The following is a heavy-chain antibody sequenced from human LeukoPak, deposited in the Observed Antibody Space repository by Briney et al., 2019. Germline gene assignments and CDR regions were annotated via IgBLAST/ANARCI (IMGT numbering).Heavy chain of an antibody. Sequence: GGSLRLSCAASGFTVSNNYMNWVRQAPGKGLEWVSSISSSSSYIYYADSVKGRFTISRDDAKNSLYLQMNSLRAEDTAVYYCARDETGAQDAFDIWGQGTMVTVSS. CDR1: GFTVSNNY. V-gene: IGHV3-21*01. CDR3: ARDETGAQDAFDI. J-gene: IGHJ3*02. D-gene: IGHD1-14*01. CDR2: ISSSSSYI.